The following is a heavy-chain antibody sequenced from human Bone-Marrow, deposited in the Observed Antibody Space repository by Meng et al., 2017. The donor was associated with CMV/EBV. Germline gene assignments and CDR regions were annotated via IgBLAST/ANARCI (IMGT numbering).Heavy chain of an antibody. J-gene: IGHJ4*02. D-gene: IGHD1-20*01. CDR1: GFTFSSYS. Sequence: GESLKISCAASGFTFSSYSMNWVRQAPGKGLEWVSSISSSSSYIYYADSVKGRFTISRDNAKNSLYLQMNSLRAEDTAVYYCARDSNYNWNYVDYWGQGTLVTVCS. CDR2: ISSSSSYI. V-gene: IGHV3-21*01. CDR3: ARDSNYNWNYVDY.